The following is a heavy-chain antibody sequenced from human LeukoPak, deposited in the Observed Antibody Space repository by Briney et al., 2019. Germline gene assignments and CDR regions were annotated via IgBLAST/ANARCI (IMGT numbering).Heavy chain of an antibody. Sequence: GASVKVSCKASGYTFTSYGISWVRQAPGQGLEWMGWISAYNGNTNYAKKLQGRVTMTTDISTRTADMELRSLRSDDTAVYCCARDKTTVVKYFFDYWGQGTLVTGSS. CDR2: ISAYNGNT. CDR3: ARDKTTVVKYFFDY. CDR1: GYTFTSYG. J-gene: IGHJ4*02. D-gene: IGHD4-23*01. V-gene: IGHV1-18*01.